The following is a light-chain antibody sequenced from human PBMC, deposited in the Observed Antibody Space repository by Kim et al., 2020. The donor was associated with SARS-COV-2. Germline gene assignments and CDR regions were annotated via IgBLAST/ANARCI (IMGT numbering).Light chain of an antibody. Sequence: EIVMTQSPATLSVSPGERATLSCRASQSVSSNLAWYQQKPGQAPRLLIYGASTRATGIPARFSGSESGTEFTLTISSLQSEDFAVYYCQQYNNWPKTFGQATKVVIK. CDR1: QSVSSN. CDR2: GAS. CDR3: QQYNNWPKT. J-gene: IGKJ1*01. V-gene: IGKV3-15*01.